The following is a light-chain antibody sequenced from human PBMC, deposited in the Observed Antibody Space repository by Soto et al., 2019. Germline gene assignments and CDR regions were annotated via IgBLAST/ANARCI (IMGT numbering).Light chain of an antibody. CDR3: QQYGSSPSIT. Sequence: EIVWTQSPGTLSLSPGGRATLSCRSSQSVSSSYLAWYQQKPGQAPRLLIYGASSRATGIPDRFSGSGSGTDFTLTISRLEPEDFAVYYCQQYGSSPSITFGQGTRLEI. CDR1: QSVSSSY. CDR2: GAS. V-gene: IGKV3-20*01. J-gene: IGKJ5*01.